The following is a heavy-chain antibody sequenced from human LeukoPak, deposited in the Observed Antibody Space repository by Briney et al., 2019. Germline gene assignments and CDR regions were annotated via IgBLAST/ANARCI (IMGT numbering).Heavy chain of an antibody. Sequence: SETLSLTCSVSSGSIISSSHYWGWIRQSPGKGLEWIGSMDYSGNPYYNPSLKSRVIISVDTSEDQFSLKLRSVAAADTAVYYCARSTVATIRGGYSSGPYYYYMDVWGKGTTATVSS. D-gene: IGHD5-12*01. CDR3: ARSTVATIRGGYSSGPYYYYMDV. CDR1: SGSIISSSHY. CDR2: MDYSGNP. V-gene: IGHV4-39*01. J-gene: IGHJ6*03.